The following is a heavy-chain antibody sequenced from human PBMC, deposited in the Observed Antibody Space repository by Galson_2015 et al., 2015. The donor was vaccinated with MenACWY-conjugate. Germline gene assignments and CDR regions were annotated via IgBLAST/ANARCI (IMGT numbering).Heavy chain of an antibody. CDR1: GDSVSSNSAA. Sequence: CAISGDSVSSNSAAWNWIRQSPSRGLEWLGKTYYKSKWYNDYAVSVKSRITINPDTSNNQFSLQLNSVTPDDTAVYYCVREGYYFDYWGQGTLVTVSS. CDR2: TYYKSKWYN. J-gene: IGHJ4*02. CDR3: VREGYYFDY. V-gene: IGHV6-1*01.